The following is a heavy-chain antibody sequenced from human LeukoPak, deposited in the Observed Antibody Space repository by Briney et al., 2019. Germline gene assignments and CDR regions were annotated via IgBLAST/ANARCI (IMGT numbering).Heavy chain of an antibody. Sequence: ASVKVSCKASGYTFTGYYMHWVRQAPGQGLEWMGWINPNSGGTNYAQKFQGRVTMTRDTSISTAYMELSRLRSDDTAVYYCARPRGGSYYVGAFDIWGQGTMVTVSS. J-gene: IGHJ3*02. D-gene: IGHD1-26*01. CDR2: INPNSGGT. CDR1: GYTFTGYY. V-gene: IGHV1-2*02. CDR3: ARPRGGSYYVGAFDI.